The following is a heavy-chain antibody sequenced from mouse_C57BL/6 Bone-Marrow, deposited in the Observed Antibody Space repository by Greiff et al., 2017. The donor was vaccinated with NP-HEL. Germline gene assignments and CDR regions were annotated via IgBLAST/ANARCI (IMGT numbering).Heavy chain of an antibody. CDR3: TTYSNYDY. V-gene: IGHV14-4*01. CDR1: GFNIKDDY. CDR2: IDPENGDT. D-gene: IGHD2-5*01. Sequence: EVQLQQSGAELVRPGASVKLSCTASGFNIKDDYMHWVKQRPEQGLEWIGCIDPENGDTEYASKFQGKATITADTSSNTAYLQLSSLTSEDTAVYYCTTYSNYDYWGQGTTLTVSS. J-gene: IGHJ2*01.